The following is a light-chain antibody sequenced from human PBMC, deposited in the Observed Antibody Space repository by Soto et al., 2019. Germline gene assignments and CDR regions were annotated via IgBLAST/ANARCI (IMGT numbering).Light chain of an antibody. CDR2: KAS. J-gene: IGKJ1*01. CDR1: QSISSW. V-gene: IGKV1-5*03. CDR3: QQYNSYPST. Sequence: DIQMTQSPSTLSASVGDRVTITCRASQSISSWLAWYQQKPGKAPKLLIYKASSLESGVPSRFSGSGSGTEFTLTISSLQPDDFVTYYCQQYNSYPSTFGQGTQVEIK.